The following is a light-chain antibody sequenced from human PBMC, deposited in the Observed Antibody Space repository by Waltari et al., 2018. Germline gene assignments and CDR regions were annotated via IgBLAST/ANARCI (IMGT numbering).Light chain of an antibody. V-gene: IGKV1-39*01. CDR2: AAS. J-gene: IGKJ1*01. Sequence: DLQMTQSPSSLSASVGDRVTITCRASQSIGTYLNWYQHKPGRAPELLIYAASTLQGGVPSRFSGSGSETHFTLAISSLQREDFATYYCQQSYTTPRTFGQGTKVEIK. CDR1: QSIGTY. CDR3: QQSYTTPRT.